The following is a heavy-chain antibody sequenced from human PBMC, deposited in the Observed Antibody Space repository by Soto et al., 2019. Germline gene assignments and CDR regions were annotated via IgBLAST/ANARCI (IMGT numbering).Heavy chain of an antibody. Sequence: SETLSLTCAVYGGSFSGYYWSWIRQPPGKGLEWIGEINHSGSTNYNPSLKSRVTISVDTSKNQFSLKLSSVTAADTAVYYCVWLQEYYYMDVWGKGTTVTVS. CDR3: VWLQEYYYMDV. J-gene: IGHJ6*03. CDR2: INHSGST. V-gene: IGHV4-34*01. CDR1: GGSFSGYY. D-gene: IGHD3-10*01.